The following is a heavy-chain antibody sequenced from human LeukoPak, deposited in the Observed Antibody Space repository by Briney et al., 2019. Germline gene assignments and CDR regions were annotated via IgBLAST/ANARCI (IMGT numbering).Heavy chain of an antibody. Sequence: SETLSLTCTVSGYSISSGYYWGWIRQPPGKGLEWIGEIYHSGSTNYNPSLKSRVTILVEKSKNQFSLKLSSVTAADTAVYYCARKTYDSSGLIPHPGVFDIWGQGTMVTVPS. CDR2: IYHSGST. CDR1: GYSISSGYY. V-gene: IGHV4-38-2*02. D-gene: IGHD3-22*01. CDR3: ARKTYDSSGLIPHPGVFDI. J-gene: IGHJ3*02.